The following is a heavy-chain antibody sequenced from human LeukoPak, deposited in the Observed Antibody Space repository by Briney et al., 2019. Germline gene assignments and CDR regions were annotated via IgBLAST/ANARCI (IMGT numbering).Heavy chain of an antibody. CDR2: VHLDGRT. D-gene: IGHD3-3*01. CDR3: AREGGFYRPLDY. V-gene: IGHV4-4*02. J-gene: IGHJ4*02. CDR1: GGSFTSTNW. Sequence: SETLSLTCGVSGGSFTSTNWWTWVRPPPGKGLEWIGEVHLDGRTNYNPSLKSRLTMSVDLSENHISLKLTSVTAADTAVYYCAREGGFYRPLDYSGQGTLVTVSS.